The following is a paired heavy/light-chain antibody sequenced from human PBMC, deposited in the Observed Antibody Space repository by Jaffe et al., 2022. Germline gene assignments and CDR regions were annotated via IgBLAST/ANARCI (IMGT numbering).Heavy chain of an antibody. Sequence: QVQLQESGPGLVKPSQTLSLTCTVSGGSVSSGTYYWNWIRQPAGKGLEWIGRMYFSGGTNYNPSLKSRVAISVDTSKNQVSLKLSSVTAADTAVYYCARRYYGSGVDAFDIWGPGTMVTVSS. CDR2: MYFSGGT. D-gene: IGHD3-10*01. V-gene: IGHV4-61*02. CDR1: GGSVSSGTYY. J-gene: IGHJ3*02. CDR3: ARRYYGSGVDAFDI.
Light chain of an antibody. CDR2: NNN. J-gene: IGLJ3*02. CDR1: SSNIGGNT. CDR3: AAWDDILNGWV. Sequence: QSVLTQPPSASGTPGQRVTISCSGSSSNIGGNTVNWYQQLPGTAPQLLIYNNNQRPSGVPDRYSGSKSGTSASLAISGLQSEDEADYYCAAWDDILNGWVFGGGTKLTVL. V-gene: IGLV1-44*01.